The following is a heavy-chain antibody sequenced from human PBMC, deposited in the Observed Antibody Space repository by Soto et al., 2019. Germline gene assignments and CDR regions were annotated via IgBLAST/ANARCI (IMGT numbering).Heavy chain of an antibody. CDR3: ARWSGYSGYVDY. CDR1: GYSFTSYW. D-gene: IGHD5-12*01. V-gene: IGHV5-51*03. CDR2: IYPGDSDT. Sequence: EVQLVQSGAEVKKPGEALKISCKGSGYSFTSYWIGWVRQMPGKGLEWMGIIYPGDSDTRYGPSFQGQVTMSAAKSISIAYLQGSSLKASDTAVYYCARWSGYSGYVDYWGQGTLVTVSS. J-gene: IGHJ4*02.